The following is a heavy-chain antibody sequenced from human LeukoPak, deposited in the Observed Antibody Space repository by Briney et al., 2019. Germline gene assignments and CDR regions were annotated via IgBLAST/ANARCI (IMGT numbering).Heavy chain of an antibody. CDR1: GYIFTTYA. CDR2: INTNTGNP. Sequence: ASVKVSCKASGYIFTTYAINWVRQAPGQGLEWMGWINTNTGNPTYAQGFTGRFVFSLDTSVSTAYLQISTLKAEDTAVYYCARDHGYVEVATIGYWGQGALVTVSS. V-gene: IGHV7-4-1*02. D-gene: IGHD5-24*01. CDR3: ARDHGYVEVATIGY. J-gene: IGHJ4*02.